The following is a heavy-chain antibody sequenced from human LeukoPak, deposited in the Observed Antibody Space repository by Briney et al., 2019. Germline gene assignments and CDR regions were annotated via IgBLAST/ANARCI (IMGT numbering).Heavy chain of an antibody. V-gene: IGHV3-7*01. J-gene: IGHJ5*02. CDR1: GFALSSHW. CDR3: ARDRGHNWFDP. CDR2: VNRDGSET. Sequence: GGSLRLSCAASGFALSSHWMTWVRQVPGRGPEWVANVNRDGSETYYLDSVKGRFTISKDNAKNTLYLQMNSLRAEDTAVYYCARDRGHNWFDPWGQGTLVTVSS.